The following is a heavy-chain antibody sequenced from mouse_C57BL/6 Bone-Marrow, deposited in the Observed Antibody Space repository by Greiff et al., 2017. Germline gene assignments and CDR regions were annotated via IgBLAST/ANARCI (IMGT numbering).Heavy chain of an antibody. V-gene: IGHV14-4*01. CDR3: ATCRPTRVAWFAY. D-gene: IGHD2-12*01. Sequence: VQLKQSGAELVRPGASVTLSCTASGFNIKDDYMHWVKQRPEQGLEWIGWIDPENGDTAYASKFQGKATITADTSSNTAYLQLSSLTSEVTAVYYCATCRPTRVAWFAYWGQGTRVTVSA. CDR2: IDPENGDT. J-gene: IGHJ3*01. CDR1: GFNIKDDY.